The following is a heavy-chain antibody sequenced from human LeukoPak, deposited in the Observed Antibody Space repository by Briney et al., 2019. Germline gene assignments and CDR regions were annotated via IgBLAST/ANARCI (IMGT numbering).Heavy chain of an antibody. CDR3: ARDHCSGDSCYFFDY. Sequence: EASVKVSCKASGGTFSSYAISWVRQAPGQGLEWMGGIIPIFGTVNYAQKFQGRVTITTDESTSTAYMELSSLRSEDTAIYYCARDHCSGDSCYFFDYWGQGTLVTVSS. J-gene: IGHJ4*02. CDR2: IIPIFGTV. D-gene: IGHD2-15*01. CDR1: GGTFSSYA. V-gene: IGHV1-69*05.